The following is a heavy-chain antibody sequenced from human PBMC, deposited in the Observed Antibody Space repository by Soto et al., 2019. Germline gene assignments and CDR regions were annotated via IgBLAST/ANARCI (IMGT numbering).Heavy chain of an antibody. J-gene: IGHJ4*02. CDR1: GGSMSDYF. D-gene: IGHD3-10*01. CDR3: ARDGYDGSGSPYPAY. Sequence: PSETLSLTCSGSGGSMSDYFWSWIRQSPGKGLEWIGYIYYLGSTDYNPSLKSRVTISVDTSKRQFSLRLTSVTAADTAVYYCARDGYDGSGSPYPAYWGPGTQVTVSS. CDR2: IYYLGST. V-gene: IGHV4-59*01.